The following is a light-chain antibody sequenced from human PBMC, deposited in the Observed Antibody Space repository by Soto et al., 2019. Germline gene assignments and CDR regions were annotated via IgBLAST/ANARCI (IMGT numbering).Light chain of an antibody. V-gene: IGKV1-5*03. J-gene: IGKJ5*01. CDR1: QSVSSW. CDR2: TAS. CDR3: QQYNSYSIT. Sequence: DIQMTQSPSTLSASFGDRVTITCRASQSVSSWLAWYQQKPGKAPTLLIHTASTLQSGVPSRFSGSGSGTEFTLTISSLQPDDFATYYCQQYNSYSITFGQGTRLEIK.